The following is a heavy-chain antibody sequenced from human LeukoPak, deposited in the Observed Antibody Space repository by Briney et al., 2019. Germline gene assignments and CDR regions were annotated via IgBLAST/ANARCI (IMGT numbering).Heavy chain of an antibody. D-gene: IGHD6-19*01. V-gene: IGHV3-23*01. Sequence: GGSLRLSCAASGFTFSSYAMSWVRQAPGKGLEWVSAISGSGGSTYYADSVKGRFTISRDNSKNTLYLQMNSLRAEDTAVYYCAKVKELMTVAYYFDYWGQGTLVTVSS. J-gene: IGHJ4*02. CDR2: ISGSGGST. CDR3: AKVKELMTVAYYFDY. CDR1: GFTFSSYA.